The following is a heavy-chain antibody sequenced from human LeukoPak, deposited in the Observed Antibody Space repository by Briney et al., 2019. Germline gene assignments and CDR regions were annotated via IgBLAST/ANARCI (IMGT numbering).Heavy chain of an antibody. D-gene: IGHD6-13*01. Sequence: PGGSLRLSCAASGFTFSSYGMHWVRQAPGKGLEWVAVISSDGSKKYQADSVTGRFTISRDNSKNTLYLQMNRLRGEDTAVYYCARVRQQLLFYYYGMDVWGQGTTVTVS. V-gene: IGHV3-30*03. J-gene: IGHJ6*02. CDR3: ARVRQQLLFYYYGMDV. CDR2: ISSDGSKK. CDR1: GFTFSSYG.